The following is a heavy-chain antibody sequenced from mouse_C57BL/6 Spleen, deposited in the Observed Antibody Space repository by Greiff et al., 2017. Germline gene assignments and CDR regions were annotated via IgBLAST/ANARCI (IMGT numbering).Heavy chain of an antibody. Sequence: EVMLVESGGGLVKPGGSLKLSCAASGFTFSDYGMHWVRQAPGKGLEWVAYISSGSSTNYYADTVKGRSTISGDKAKSTHFLHMSSLRSEDTAVYYCARYNSDTRYYFDYWGQGTTLTVSS. D-gene: IGHD1-3*01. J-gene: IGHJ2*01. CDR1: GFTFSDYG. CDR3: ARYNSDTRYYFDY. CDR2: ISSGSSTN. V-gene: IGHV5-17*01.